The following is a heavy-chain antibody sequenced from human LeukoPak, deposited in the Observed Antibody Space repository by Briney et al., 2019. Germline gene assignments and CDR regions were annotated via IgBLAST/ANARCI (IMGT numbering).Heavy chain of an antibody. D-gene: IGHD3-10*01. Sequence: PSETLSLTCAVYGGSFSGYYWSWIRQPRGKGLERIGEINHSGSTNYNPSLKSRVTISVDTSKNQFSLKLSSVTAADTAVYYCARAAYYGHYYYYGMDVWGRGTTVTVSS. CDR2: INHSGST. J-gene: IGHJ6*02. CDR3: ARAAYYGHYYYYGMDV. V-gene: IGHV4-34*01. CDR1: GGSFSGYY.